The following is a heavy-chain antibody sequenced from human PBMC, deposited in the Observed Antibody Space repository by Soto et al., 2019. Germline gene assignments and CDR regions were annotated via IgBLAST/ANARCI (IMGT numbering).Heavy chain of an antibody. Sequence: ASVKVSCKASGYTFTSYYMHWVRQAPGQGLEWMGIINPSGGSTSYAQKFQGRVTMTRDTSTSTVYMELSSLRSEDTAVYYCARVPRRYCSGGSCYFDYWGQGTLVTVSS. CDR3: ARVPRRYCSGGSCYFDY. V-gene: IGHV1-46*03. CDR1: GYTFTSYY. J-gene: IGHJ4*02. D-gene: IGHD2-15*01. CDR2: INPSGGST.